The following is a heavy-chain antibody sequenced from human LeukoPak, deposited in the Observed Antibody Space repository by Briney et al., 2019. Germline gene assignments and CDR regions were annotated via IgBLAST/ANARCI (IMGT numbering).Heavy chain of an antibody. J-gene: IGHJ4*02. V-gene: IGHV3-23*01. CDR1: GFTFSNYA. D-gene: IGHD3-10*01. Sequence: AGGPLRLSCAASGFTFSNYALSWVRQAPGKGLEWVSAISGSGISTYYADSVKGRFTISRDNSKNTLYLQMNSLRAEDTALYYCAKRVGSYYFDSWGQGTLVTVSS. CDR3: AKRVGSYYFDS. CDR2: ISGSGIST.